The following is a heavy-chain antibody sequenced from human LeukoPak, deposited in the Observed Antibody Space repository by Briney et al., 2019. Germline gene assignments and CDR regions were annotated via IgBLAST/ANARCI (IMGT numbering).Heavy chain of an antibody. D-gene: IGHD5-18*01. V-gene: IGHV4-59*01. Sequence: PSETLSLTCTVSGGSISTYYWSWIRQPPGKGLEWIGYISYRRSTNYNPSLKSRVTISLDTSKNQFSLKLSSVTAADTAVYYCARGIQLIDYWGQGTLVTVSS. CDR1: GGSISTYY. J-gene: IGHJ4*02. CDR2: ISYRRST. CDR3: ARGIQLIDY.